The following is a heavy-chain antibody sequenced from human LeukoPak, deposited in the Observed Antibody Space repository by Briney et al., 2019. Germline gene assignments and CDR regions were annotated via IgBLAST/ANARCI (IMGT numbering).Heavy chain of an antibody. CDR2: INSDGSNK. D-gene: IGHD4-17*01. CDR1: GFTFSNYW. CDR3: ARSDYGDNY. J-gene: IGHJ4*02. Sequence: GGSLRLSCAASGFTFSNYWMHWVRQAPGRGLEWVSRINSDGSNKTYADSVKGRFTLSRDNAKNTLYLQMSSLRVGDTAVYYCARSDYGDNYWGQGILVTVSS. V-gene: IGHV3-74*01.